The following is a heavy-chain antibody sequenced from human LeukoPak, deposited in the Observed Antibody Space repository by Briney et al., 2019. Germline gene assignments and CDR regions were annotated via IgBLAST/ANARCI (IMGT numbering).Heavy chain of an antibody. CDR1: GFTFSSYA. J-gene: IGHJ4*02. Sequence: GGSLRLSCAASGFTFSSYAMSWVRQAPGKGLEWVTAISSSGGSTYYADSVKGRFTISRDNSKNTLYLQMNSLRAEDTAVYYCARVGATLPFDYWGQGTLVTVSS. CDR2: ISSSGGST. V-gene: IGHV3-23*01. D-gene: IGHD1-26*01. CDR3: ARVGATLPFDY.